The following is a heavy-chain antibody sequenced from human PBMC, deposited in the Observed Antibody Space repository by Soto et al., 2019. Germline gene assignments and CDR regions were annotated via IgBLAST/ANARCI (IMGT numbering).Heavy chain of an antibody. CDR3: VTVNLVGAAYYFDY. V-gene: IGHV4-30-4*01. D-gene: IGHD1-26*01. J-gene: IGHJ4*02. Sequence: ASETLSLTCTVSGGSIRNGDYYWGWVRQPPGKGLEWIGYVYYSGTTYSPPSLNSRVSISVDTSENQFSLRLTSVTAADTAVYYCVTVNLVGAAYYFDYWGPGTLVTVS. CDR1: GGSIRNGDYY. CDR2: VYYSGTT.